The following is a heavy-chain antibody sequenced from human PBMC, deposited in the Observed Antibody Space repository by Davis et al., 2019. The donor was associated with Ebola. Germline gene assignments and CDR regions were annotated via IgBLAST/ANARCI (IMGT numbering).Heavy chain of an antibody. J-gene: IGHJ4*02. V-gene: IGHV3-23*01. CDR2: ISGSGGST. CDR1: GFTFSSYA. D-gene: IGHD2-15*01. Sequence: PGGSLRLSCAASGFTFSSYAMSWVRQAPGKGLEWVSAISGSGGSTYYADSVKGRFTISRDNSKNTLYLQMNSLRAEDTAVYYCAKPWAPDIVVVVAEYYFDYWGQGTLVTVSS. CDR3: AKPWAPDIVVVVAEYYFDY.